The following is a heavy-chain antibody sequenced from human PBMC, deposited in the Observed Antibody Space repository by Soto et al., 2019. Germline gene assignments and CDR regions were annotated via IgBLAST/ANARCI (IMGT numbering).Heavy chain of an antibody. D-gene: IGHD5-12*01. CDR3: ARRFGGYDDDWYFDL. J-gene: IGHJ2*01. V-gene: IGHV3-21*01. Sequence: EVQLVESGGGLVKPGGSLRLSCAASGFTFSSYSMNWVRQAPGKGLEWVSSISSSSSYIYYADSVKGRFTISRDNAKNSLYLQMNSLRAEDTAVYYCARRFGGYDDDWYFDLWGRGTLVTVSS. CDR2: ISSSSSYI. CDR1: GFTFSSYS.